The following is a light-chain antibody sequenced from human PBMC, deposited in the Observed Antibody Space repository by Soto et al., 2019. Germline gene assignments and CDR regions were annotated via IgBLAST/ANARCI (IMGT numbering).Light chain of an antibody. Sequence: ETLMTQSPGTLSVSPGDRATLSCRASQSVGRNLAWYQQKPGQAPRLLIYGASTRATGIPARFSGSGSGTEFTLTISSLQPEDIAVYFCQQHNNWPTWTFGQGTKVDI. CDR2: GAS. J-gene: IGKJ1*01. CDR3: QQHNNWPTWT. CDR1: QSVGRN. V-gene: IGKV3-15*01.